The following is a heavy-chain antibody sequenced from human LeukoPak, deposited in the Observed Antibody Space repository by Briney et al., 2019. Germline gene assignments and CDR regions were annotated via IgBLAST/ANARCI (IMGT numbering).Heavy chain of an antibody. CDR1: VGSFSVYY. CDR3: ARAALWFDP. CDR2: IYHSGST. Sequence: PSETLSLTCAVYVGSFSVYYWSWIRQPPGKGLEWIGEIYHSGSTNYNPSLKSRVTISVDTSKNQFSLKLSSVTAADTAVYYCARAALWFDPWGQGTMVTVSS. V-gene: IGHV4-34*01. J-gene: IGHJ5*02.